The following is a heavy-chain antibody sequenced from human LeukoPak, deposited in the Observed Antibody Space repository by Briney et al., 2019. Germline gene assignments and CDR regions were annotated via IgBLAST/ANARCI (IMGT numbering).Heavy chain of an antibody. Sequence: GRSLRLSCAASGFTFSLYTMHWVRQAPGMGLEWVAVTSYDETHIYYGNSVRGRFTISRDNSENTLYLQMSSLRAEDTAVYYCARDPIAGPPDYFDYWGQGTLVTVSS. D-gene: IGHD1-14*01. CDR2: TSYDETHI. CDR3: ARDPIAGPPDYFDY. J-gene: IGHJ4*02. CDR1: GFTFSLYT. V-gene: IGHV3-30*04.